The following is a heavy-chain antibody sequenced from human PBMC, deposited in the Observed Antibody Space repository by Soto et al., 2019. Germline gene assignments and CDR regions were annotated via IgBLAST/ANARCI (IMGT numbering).Heavy chain of an antibody. CDR3: TRGLASGDY. V-gene: IGHV1-46*03. Sequence: QVQLVQPGAEVTKTGASVKFSCKASGYIFTNFYIHWVRQAPGQGLEWIGIINPNGGSTNYAQNFQGRVTMTRDTATSTVYMDLSSLRSEDTAVYYCTRGLASGDYWGQGTLITVSS. D-gene: IGHD6-6*01. CDR1: GYIFTNFY. CDR2: INPNGGST. J-gene: IGHJ4*02.